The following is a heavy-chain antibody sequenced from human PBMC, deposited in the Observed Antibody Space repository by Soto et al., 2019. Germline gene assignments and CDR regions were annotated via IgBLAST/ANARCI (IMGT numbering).Heavy chain of an antibody. CDR3: ARAGCSGGSCYAFDI. J-gene: IGHJ3*02. D-gene: IGHD2-15*01. V-gene: IGHV3-74*01. CDR1: GFTFSSYW. Sequence: GGSLRLSCAASGFTFSSYWMHWVRQAPGKGLVWVSRINSEGSSTSYADPVKGRFTISRDNAKNTLYLQMNSLRAEDTAVFYCARAGCSGGSCYAFDIWGQGTMVTVSS. CDR2: INSEGSST.